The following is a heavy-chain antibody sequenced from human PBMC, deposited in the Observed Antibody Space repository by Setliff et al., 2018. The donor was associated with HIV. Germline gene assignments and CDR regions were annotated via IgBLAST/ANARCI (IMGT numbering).Heavy chain of an antibody. CDR1: GGSISSYY. CDR2: IYYSGST. Sequence: SETLSLTCTVSGGSISSYYWSWIRQSPGKGLEWIGYIYYSGSTNYNPSLKSRVTISIDTSTNQFSLKLSSVTSADTAVYYCARLFIPNYFDPWGQGTRVTVSS. D-gene: IGHD2-21*01. V-gene: IGHV4-59*08. CDR3: ARLFIPNYFDP. J-gene: IGHJ5*02.